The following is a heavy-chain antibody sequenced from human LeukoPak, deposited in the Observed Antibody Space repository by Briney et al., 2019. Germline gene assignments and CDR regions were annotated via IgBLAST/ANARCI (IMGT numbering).Heavy chain of an antibody. D-gene: IGHD2-15*01. CDR1: GGSISSYY. CDR2: IYTSGST. V-gene: IGHV4-4*07. CDR3: ARHPDKYCSGGSCYSGSRPDKYYFDY. Sequence: SETLSLTCTVSGGSISSYYWSWIRQPAGKGLEWIGRIYTSGSTNYNPSLKSRVTMSVDTSKNQFSLKLSSVTAADTAVYYCARHPDKYCSGGSCYSGSRPDKYYFDYWGQGTLVTVSS. J-gene: IGHJ4*02.